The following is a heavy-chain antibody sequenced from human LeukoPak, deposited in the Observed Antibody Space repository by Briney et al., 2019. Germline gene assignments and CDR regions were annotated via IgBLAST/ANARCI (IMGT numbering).Heavy chain of an antibody. J-gene: IGHJ1*01. D-gene: IGHD4-23*01. CDR3: YGANAEH. CDR2: TNTDGSST. V-gene: IGHV3-74*03. Sequence: GGSLRLSCAASGFTFSSYWMHWVRQAPGKGLVWVSGTNTDGSSTMYADSVEGRFTIARDNAKNTLYLQMNSLRAEDPAVYYCYGANAEHWGQGTLVTVSS. CDR1: GFTFSSYW.